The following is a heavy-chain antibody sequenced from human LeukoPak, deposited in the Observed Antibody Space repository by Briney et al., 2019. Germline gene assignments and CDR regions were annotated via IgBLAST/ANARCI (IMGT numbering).Heavy chain of an antibody. D-gene: IGHD3-22*01. CDR1: GFTFSSYG. CDR3: ARDRADSSGYYFGSL. V-gene: IGHV3-30*02. J-gene: IGHJ3*01. CDR2: IQYDGSNQ. Sequence: QAGGSLRLSCAASGFTFSSYGMHWVRQAPGKGLEWVAYIQYDGSNQQYADSVKGRFTISRDNSKNTLYLQMNSLRVEDTAVYYCARDRADSSGYYFGSLWGQGTMVTVSS.